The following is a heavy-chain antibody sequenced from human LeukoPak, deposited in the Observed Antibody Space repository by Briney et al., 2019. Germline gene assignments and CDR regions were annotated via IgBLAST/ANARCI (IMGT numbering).Heavy chain of an antibody. Sequence: HPGGSLRLSCGASGFTFSKYAMTWVRQAPGKGLEWVSAITAGGNRYYADSVKGRFTISRDNSKNTLYLQMNSLRAEDTAVYYCAKVARTYYDSSGYYLVSWGQGTLVTVSS. D-gene: IGHD3-22*01. CDR1: GFTFSKYA. CDR2: ITAGGNR. J-gene: IGHJ5*02. CDR3: AKVARTYYDSSGYYLVS. V-gene: IGHV3-23*01.